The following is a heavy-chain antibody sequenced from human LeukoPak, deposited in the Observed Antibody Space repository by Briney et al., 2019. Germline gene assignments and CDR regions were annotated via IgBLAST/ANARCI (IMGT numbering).Heavy chain of an antibody. CDR1: GFTFSSRW. CDR3: ARRAGAYSHPYDY. Sequence: PGRSLRLSCAASGFTFSSRWMSWVRQAPGKGLEWVANIKQDGSEKYYVDSVKVRFTISRDNAKNSVYLQMNSLRAEDTAVYYCARRAGAYSHPYDYWGQGTLVTVSS. V-gene: IGHV3-7*03. D-gene: IGHD4/OR15-4a*01. CDR2: IKQDGSEK. J-gene: IGHJ4*02.